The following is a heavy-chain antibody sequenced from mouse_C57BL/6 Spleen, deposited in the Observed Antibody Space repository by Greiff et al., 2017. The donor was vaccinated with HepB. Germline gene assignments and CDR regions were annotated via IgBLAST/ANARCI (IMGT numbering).Heavy chain of an antibody. CDR1: GFTFSSYS. V-gene: IGHV5-9*04. J-gene: IGHJ1*03. CDR2: ISGGGGYT. Sequence: EVQLQESGGGLVKPGGSLKLSCAASGFTFSSYSMSWVRQTPEKRLEWVATISGGGGYTYYPDSVKGRFTISRDNAKNTLYLQMSSLRSEDTAVYYCARRRGVQWYFDVWGKGTTVTVSS. CDR3: ARRRGVQWYFDV. D-gene: IGHD2-14*01.